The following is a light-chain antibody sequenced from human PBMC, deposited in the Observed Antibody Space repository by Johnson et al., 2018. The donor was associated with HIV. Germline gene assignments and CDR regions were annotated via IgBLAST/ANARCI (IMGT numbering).Light chain of an antibody. Sequence: QSVLTQPPSVSAAPGQKVTISCSGSSSNIGNNYVSWYQQLPGTAPKLLIYKNNERPSGIPDRFSGSKSGTSATLGITGLQTGDEADYYCETWDTSLSAGGGFGTGSKVTVL. CDR1: SSNIGNNY. CDR2: KNN. CDR3: ETWDTSLSAGGG. V-gene: IGLV1-51*02. J-gene: IGLJ1*01.